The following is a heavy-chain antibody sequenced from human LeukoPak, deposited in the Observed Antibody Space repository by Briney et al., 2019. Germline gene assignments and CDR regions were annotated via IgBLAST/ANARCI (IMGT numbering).Heavy chain of an antibody. V-gene: IGHV3-48*03. D-gene: IGHD6-13*01. Sequence: GGSLRLSCVISGFTFSTYTMNWVRQAPGKGLEWVSHISSSGSSIYYADTVNGRFTISRDNAQHSLYLQMNSLGAEETADYYCEREGIAADRGKVIDHWGQGTLVTVSS. J-gene: IGHJ4*02. CDR1: GFTFSTYT. CDR3: EREGIAADRGKVIDH. CDR2: ISSSGSSI.